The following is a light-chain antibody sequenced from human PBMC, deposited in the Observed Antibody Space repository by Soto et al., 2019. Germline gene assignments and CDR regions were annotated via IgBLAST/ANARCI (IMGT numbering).Light chain of an antibody. V-gene: IGLV3-21*02. Sequence: SYELTHPPSVSVAPGQTARITCERNNIGSKSVHWYQQRPGQAPVLVVYGDSDRPSGNPERFPGSNSENTATLTITRVEAGDEADYYCQVWDSSSDHVLFGGGTKLTVL. J-gene: IGLJ3*02. CDR1: NIGSKS. CDR3: QVWDSSSDHVL. CDR2: GDS.